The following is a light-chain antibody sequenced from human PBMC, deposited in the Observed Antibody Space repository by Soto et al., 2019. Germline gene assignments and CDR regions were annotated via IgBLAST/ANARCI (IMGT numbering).Light chain of an antibody. V-gene: IGKV4-1*01. CDR3: QQYYSTPRT. Sequence: DIVMTQSPDSLAVSLGERATINCKSSQSVLYSSTNKNYLAWYQQKPGQPPKLLIYWASTRESGVPDRFSGSGSGTDFTLTISSLQAEDVAVYYGQQYYSTPRTFGQGTKVEIK. CDR2: WAS. J-gene: IGKJ1*01. CDR1: QSVLYSSTNKNY.